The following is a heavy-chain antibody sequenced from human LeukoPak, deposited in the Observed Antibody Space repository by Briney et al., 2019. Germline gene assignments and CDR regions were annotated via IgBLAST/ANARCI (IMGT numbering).Heavy chain of an antibody. CDR3: AREIGWYDF. J-gene: IGHJ5*01. Sequence: GGSLRLSCAASEFTFSRYPMHWVRQAPGEGLEYVSAISSNGGATYYGNSVKGRFTISRDNSKNTLYLQMGSLRPEDTAVYYCAREIGWYDFWGQGTLVTVSS. CDR2: ISSNGGAT. CDR1: EFTFSRYP. V-gene: IGHV3-64*01.